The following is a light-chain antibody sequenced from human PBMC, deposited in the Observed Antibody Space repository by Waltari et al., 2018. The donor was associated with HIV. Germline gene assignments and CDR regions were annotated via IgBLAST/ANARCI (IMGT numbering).Light chain of an antibody. V-gene: IGLV1-51*01. CDR1: SSRLDEKY. J-gene: IGLJ1*01. Sequence: QAVLTHPPSVSAATGQKVSIYCSGGSSRLDEKYVSWYQQFPGTAPKPLIYDTDKRPSGIPDRFSAPKSGASATLDITGLQTEDEADYYCGTWDSSLSDGGIFGTGTKVTV. CDR3: GTWDSSLSDGGI. CDR2: DTD.